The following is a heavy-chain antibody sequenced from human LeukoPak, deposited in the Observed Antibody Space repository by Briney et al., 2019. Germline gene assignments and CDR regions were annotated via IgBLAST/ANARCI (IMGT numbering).Heavy chain of an antibody. J-gene: IGHJ4*02. V-gene: IGHV3-74*01. Sequence: GGSLRLSCAASGFTFSSYWMHWVRQAPGKGLVWVSRINSDGSSTSYADSVKGRFTISRDNAKNTLYLQMNSLRAEDTAVYHCARVPYGSGNYYSNWGQGTLVTVSS. D-gene: IGHD3-10*01. CDR1: GFTFSSYW. CDR2: INSDGSST. CDR3: ARVPYGSGNYYSN.